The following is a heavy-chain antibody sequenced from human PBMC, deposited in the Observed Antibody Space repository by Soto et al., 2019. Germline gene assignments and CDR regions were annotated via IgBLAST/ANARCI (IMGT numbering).Heavy chain of an antibody. V-gene: IGHV3-7*01. CDR3: AKNNLYCSSTDCFVFDY. J-gene: IGHJ4*02. Sequence: EVQVVESGGGLVQPGGSLRLSCAASGFIFSNYWMSWVRQAPGKGLEWVANIKQDGSEKHYVDSVKGRSTISRDNADNSLYLQMNSVRAEDTAVYYCAKNNLYCSSTDCFVFDYWGQGTMVTVSS. CDR1: GFIFSNYW. D-gene: IGHD2-2*01. CDR2: IKQDGSEK.